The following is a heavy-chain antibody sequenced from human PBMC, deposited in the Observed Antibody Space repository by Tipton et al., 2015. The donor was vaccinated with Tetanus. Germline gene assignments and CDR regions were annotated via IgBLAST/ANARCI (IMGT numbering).Heavy chain of an antibody. CDR1: GGSISSRSHY. J-gene: IGHJ5*02. D-gene: IGHD2-2*01. CDR2: IYYSGST. V-gene: IGHV4-39*01. Sequence: TLSLTCTVSGGSISSRSHYWGWIRQPPGKGLEWIGSIYYSGSTYYNPSLKSRVTISIDTSKNQFSLKLRSVTAADTAVYYCTRHVVVAVPRWFDPWGQGTLVTVSS. CDR3: TRHVVVAVPRWFDP.